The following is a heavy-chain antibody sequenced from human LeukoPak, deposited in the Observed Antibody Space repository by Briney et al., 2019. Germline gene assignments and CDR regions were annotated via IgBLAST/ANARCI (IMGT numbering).Heavy chain of an antibody. CDR2: IYYSGST. V-gene: IGHV4-59*08. Sequence: SETLSLTCTVSGGSISSYYWSWIRQPPGKGLEWIGYIYYSGSTNYNPSLKRRVTISVDTSKKQFSLKLSSVTAADTAVYYCAGIYGDRGAFDIWGQGTMVTVSS. D-gene: IGHD4-17*01. J-gene: IGHJ3*02. CDR3: AGIYGDRGAFDI. CDR1: GGSISSYY.